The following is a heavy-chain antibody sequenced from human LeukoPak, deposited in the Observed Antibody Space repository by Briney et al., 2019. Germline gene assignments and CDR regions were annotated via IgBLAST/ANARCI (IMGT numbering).Heavy chain of an antibody. CDR3: VKESVTMVRGDPGDY. J-gene: IGHJ4*02. CDR2: ISSNGGST. CDR1: GFTFSSYA. V-gene: IGHV3-64D*06. Sequence: GGSLRLSCSASGFTFSSYAMHWVRQAPGKGLEYVPAISSNGGSTYYADSVKGRFTISRDNSKNTLYLQMSSLRAEDTAVYYCVKESVTMVRGDPGDYWGQGTLVTVSS. D-gene: IGHD3-10*01.